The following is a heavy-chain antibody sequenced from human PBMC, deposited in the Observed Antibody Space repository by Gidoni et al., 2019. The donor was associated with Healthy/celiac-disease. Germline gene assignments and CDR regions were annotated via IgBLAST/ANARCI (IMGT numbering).Heavy chain of an antibody. V-gene: IGHV3-43*01. CDR1: GFTFDDYT. Sequence: EVQLVESGGVVVQPGGSLRLSCAASGFTFDDYTMHWVRQAPGKGLEWVSLISWDGGSTYYADSVKGRFTISRDNSKNSLYLQMNSLRTEDTALYYCAKGAYYYDSSGYYADYWGQGTLVTVSS. CDR3: AKGAYYYDSSGYYADY. D-gene: IGHD3-22*01. CDR2: ISWDGGST. J-gene: IGHJ4*02.